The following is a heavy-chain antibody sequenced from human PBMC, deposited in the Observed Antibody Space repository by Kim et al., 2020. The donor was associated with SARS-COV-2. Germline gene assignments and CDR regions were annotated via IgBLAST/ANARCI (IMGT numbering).Heavy chain of an antibody. Sequence: TYHNPSLKGRVTNSVDTSKKPFPLRLSSVTAADAAVYYCARHLRNWYFDLWGRGTLVTVSS. CDR2: T. V-gene: IGHV4-39*01. CDR3: ARHLRNWYFDL. J-gene: IGHJ2*01.